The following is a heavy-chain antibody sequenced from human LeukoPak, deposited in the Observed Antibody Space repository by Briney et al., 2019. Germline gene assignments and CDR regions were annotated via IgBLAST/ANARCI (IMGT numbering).Heavy chain of an antibody. D-gene: IGHD3-3*01. CDR1: GFTFSSYG. CDR2: ISYDGSNK. J-gene: IGHJ4*02. CDR3: AKDSEGYYDFWSGYFDY. V-gene: IGHV3-30*18. Sequence: GGSLRLSCAASGFTFSSYGMHWVRQAPGKGLEWVAVISYDGSNKYYADSVKGRFTISRDNSKNTLYLQMNSLRAEDTAVYYCAKDSEGYYDFWSGYFDYWGQGTLVTVSS.